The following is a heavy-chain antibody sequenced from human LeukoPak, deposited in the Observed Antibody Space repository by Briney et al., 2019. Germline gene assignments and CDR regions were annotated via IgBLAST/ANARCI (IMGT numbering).Heavy chain of an antibody. D-gene: IGHD1-14*01. J-gene: IGHJ5*02. CDR3: ARHMSAPLLASRTRFDP. CDR2: IDWDDYS. Sequence: SGPALAKRRQTLTLTCTLPRYSLPTAGMCVSWIRQPPGKAREWLPRIDWDDYSYYSTSLKYKPTISEDDFRNYMGHAITNLHPVDTATHYCARHMSAPLLASRTRFDPWGRGTLVTVSS. CDR1: RYSLPTAGMC. V-gene: IGHV2-70*11.